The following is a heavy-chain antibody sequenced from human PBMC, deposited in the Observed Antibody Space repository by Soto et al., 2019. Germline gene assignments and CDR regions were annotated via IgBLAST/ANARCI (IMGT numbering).Heavy chain of an antibody. CDR2: ISYDGSNK. V-gene: IGHV3-30-3*01. Sequence: PGGTLRLSCSASGFTHGLFTMSWVRQAPEKGLEWVAVISYDGSNKYYADSVKGRFTISRENSKNTVYLQMNSLRAEDAALYYCAKDPPFVVGATAPFEFWGQGTMVSVSS. J-gene: IGHJ4*02. CDR3: AKDPPFVVGATAPFEF. D-gene: IGHD1-26*01. CDR1: GFTHGLFT.